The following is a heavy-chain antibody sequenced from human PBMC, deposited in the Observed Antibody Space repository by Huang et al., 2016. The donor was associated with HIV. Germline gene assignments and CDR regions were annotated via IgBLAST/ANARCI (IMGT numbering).Heavy chain of an antibody. D-gene: IGHD1-1*01. V-gene: IGHV3-30*18. Sequence: QVQLVESGGGVVQPGRSLRLSCAASGFYFRNFGMHWVRQAPGKGLEWVAVVTFDGSNKYYADSLKGRFTISRDNFENTLYLYMNSLRAEDTAVYYCAKGYSAVHYYMDVWGKGTTVTVSS. CDR1: GFYFRNFG. CDR2: VTFDGSNK. CDR3: AKGYSAVHYYMDV. J-gene: IGHJ6*03.